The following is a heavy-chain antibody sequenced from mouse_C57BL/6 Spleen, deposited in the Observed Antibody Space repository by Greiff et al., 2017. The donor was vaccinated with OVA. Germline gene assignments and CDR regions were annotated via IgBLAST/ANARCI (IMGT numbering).Heavy chain of an antibody. CDR2: ISYDGSN. V-gene: IGHV3-6*01. Sequence: EVQLQESGPGLVKPSQSLSLTCSVTGYSITSGYYWNWIRQFPGNKLEWMGYISYDGSNNYNPSLKNRIPITRDTSKNQFFLKLNSVTTEDTATYYCARGYYGSSYYGHWYFDVWGTGTTVTVSS. CDR3: ARGYYGSSYYGHWYFDV. D-gene: IGHD1-1*01. CDR1: GYSITSGYY. J-gene: IGHJ1*03.